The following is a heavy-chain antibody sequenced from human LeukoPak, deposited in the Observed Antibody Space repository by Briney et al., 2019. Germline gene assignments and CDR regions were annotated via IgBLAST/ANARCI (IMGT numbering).Heavy chain of an antibody. V-gene: IGHV3-33*01. J-gene: IGHJ4*02. D-gene: IGHD3-10*01. CDR3: ARDPFTRVRGVMLDY. CDR2: IWYDGSSK. Sequence: GRSLRLSCAASGFTFSSYGMHWVRQAPGKGLEWVAVIWYDGSSKYYADSVKGRFTISRDNSKNTLYLQMNSLRAEDTAVYYCARDPFTRVRGVMLDYWGQGTLVTVSS. CDR1: GFTFSSYG.